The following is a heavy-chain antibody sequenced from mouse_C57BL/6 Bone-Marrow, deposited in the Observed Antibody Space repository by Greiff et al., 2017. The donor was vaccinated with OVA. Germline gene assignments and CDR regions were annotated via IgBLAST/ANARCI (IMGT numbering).Heavy chain of an antibody. CDR2: ISYDGSN. D-gene: IGHD2-5*01. J-gene: IGHJ4*01. Sequence: EVKLQESGPGLVKPSQYLSLTCSVTGYSITSGYYWNWIRQFPGNKLEWMGYISYDGSNNYNPSLKNRISITRDTSKNQFFLKLNSVTTEDTATYYCARNAYYSNYDYYAMDYWGQGTSVTVSS. CDR3: ARNAYYSNYDYYAMDY. CDR1: GYSITSGYY. V-gene: IGHV3-6*01.